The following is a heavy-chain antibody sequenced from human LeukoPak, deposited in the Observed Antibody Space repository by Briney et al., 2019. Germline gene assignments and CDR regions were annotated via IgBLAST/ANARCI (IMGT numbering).Heavy chain of an antibody. CDR3: ASTGIATRGTDY. D-gene: IGHD6-6*01. J-gene: IGHJ4*02. V-gene: IGHV4-4*02. CDR2: IYHSGST. CDR1: GGSISSSNW. Sequence: PSETLSLTCAVPGGSISSSNWWSWVRQPPGKGLEWIGEIYHSGSTNYNPSLKSRVTISVDKSKNQFSLKLSSVTAADTAVYYCASTGIATRGTDYWGQGTLVTVSS.